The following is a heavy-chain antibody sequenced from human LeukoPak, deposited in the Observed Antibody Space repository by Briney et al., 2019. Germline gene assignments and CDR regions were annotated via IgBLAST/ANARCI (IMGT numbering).Heavy chain of an antibody. CDR1: GFTFSNYW. CDR2: IKQDGGEK. V-gene: IGHV3-7*01. D-gene: IGHD3-10*01. Sequence: GGSLRLSCAASGFTFSNYWMSWVRQAPGRGLEWVANIKQDGGEKYYVDSLKGRFTISRDNSKNTLYLQMNSLRAEDTAVYYCAKASGYYYGSGSYSPDYWGQGTLVTVSS. CDR3: AKASGYYYGSGSYSPDY. J-gene: IGHJ4*01.